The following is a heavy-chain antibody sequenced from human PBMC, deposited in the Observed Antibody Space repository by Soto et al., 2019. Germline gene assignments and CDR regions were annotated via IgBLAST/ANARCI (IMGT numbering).Heavy chain of an antibody. D-gene: IGHD3-22*01. CDR2: INHSGST. V-gene: IGHV4-34*01. Sequence: QVHLQQWGAGLLKPSETLSLTCAVYGGSFSGYYWSWIRQPPGKGLEWIGEINHSGSTNYNPSLKSRVTISVDTSKTQFSLKLSSVTAADTAVYYCARWSPYDSSGYYFCAFDIWGQGTMVTVSS. J-gene: IGHJ3*02. CDR3: ARWSPYDSSGYYFCAFDI. CDR1: GGSFSGYY.